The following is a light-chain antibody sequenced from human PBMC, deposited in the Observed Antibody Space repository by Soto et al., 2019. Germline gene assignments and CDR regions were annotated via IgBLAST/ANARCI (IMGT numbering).Light chain of an antibody. J-gene: IGLJ2*01. V-gene: IGLV3-21*02. Sequence: SYELTQPPSVSVAPGQTARITCGGNDIARKTVHWYQQKPGQAPVLVVYDDDERPSGIPERFSGSNSGNTATLTISRVEAGDEADYYCQVWDSSSDHSVFGGGTKLTVL. CDR3: QVWDSSSDHSV. CDR2: DDD. CDR1: DIARKT.